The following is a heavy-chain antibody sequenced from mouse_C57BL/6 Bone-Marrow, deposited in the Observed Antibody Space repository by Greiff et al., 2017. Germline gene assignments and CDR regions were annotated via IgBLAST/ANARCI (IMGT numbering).Heavy chain of an antibody. CDR2: ISDGGSYT. CDR1: GFTFSSYA. J-gene: IGHJ2*01. Sequence: EVKLVESGGGLVKPGGSLKLSCAASGFTFSSYAMSWVRQTPEKRLEWVATISDGGSYTYYPDNVKGRFTISRDNAKNNLYLQMSHLKSEDTAMYDCARVRFDYWGQGTTLTVSS. V-gene: IGHV5-4*03. CDR3: ARVRFDY.